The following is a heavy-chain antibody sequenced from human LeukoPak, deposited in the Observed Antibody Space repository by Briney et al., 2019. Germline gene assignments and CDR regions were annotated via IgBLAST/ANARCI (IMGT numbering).Heavy chain of an antibody. J-gene: IGHJ4*02. Sequence: SETLSLTCTVSGGSISSSSYYWGWIRQPPGKGLEWIGSIYYSGSTYYNPSLKSRVTISVDTSKNQFSLKLSSVTAADTAVYYCASQDLTVTRFSHWGQGTLVTVSS. CDR1: GGSISSSSYY. CDR2: IYYSGST. CDR3: ASQDLTVTRFSH. D-gene: IGHD4-17*01. V-gene: IGHV4-39*01.